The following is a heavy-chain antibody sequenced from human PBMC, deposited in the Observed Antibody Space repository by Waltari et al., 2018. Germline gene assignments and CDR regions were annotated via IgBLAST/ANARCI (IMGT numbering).Heavy chain of an antibody. Sequence: EVQLVESGGGLVQPGGSLRLSCAASGFTFSSYSMNWVHQAPGKGLEWVSYINSGSSSIFYAGSVKGRFTISRDNAKNSLYLQMNSLRAEDTAVYYCAREPPYADYAFDSWGQGSLVTVSS. V-gene: IGHV3-48*04. CDR3: AREPPYADYAFDS. CDR2: INSGSSSI. J-gene: IGHJ4*02. CDR1: GFTFSSYS. D-gene: IGHD4-17*01.